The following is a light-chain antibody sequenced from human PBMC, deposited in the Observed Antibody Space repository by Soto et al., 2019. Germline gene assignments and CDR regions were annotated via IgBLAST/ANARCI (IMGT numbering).Light chain of an antibody. CDR2: GAS. Sequence: IVMKQCRATLSVSPWTIATLSCRASPSVSSNLAWYQQKPGQAPRLLIYGASTRATGVPARFSGSRSGTEFTLTIYSLQSEDFAVYYSQRYKNWPLTFGGGSMVDVK. J-gene: IGKJ4*01. V-gene: IGKV3-15*01. CDR1: PSVSSN. CDR3: QRYKNWPLT.